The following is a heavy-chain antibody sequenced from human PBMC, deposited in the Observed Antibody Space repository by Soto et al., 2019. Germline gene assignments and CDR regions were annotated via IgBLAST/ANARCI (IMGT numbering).Heavy chain of an antibody. D-gene: IGHD3-3*01. CDR1: GDSISSSYFS. J-gene: IGHJ4*02. CDR2: IYYTGSI. V-gene: IGHV4-39*01. Sequence: TSETLSLTCTVSGDSISSSYFSWGWIRQPPGKGLEWIGTIYYTGSIDYKPSLKSRVSISVDKSKNQFSLRLTSVTAADTAVYYCASPPKAVSGYFQYWGQGALVTVSS. CDR3: ASPPKAVSGYFQY.